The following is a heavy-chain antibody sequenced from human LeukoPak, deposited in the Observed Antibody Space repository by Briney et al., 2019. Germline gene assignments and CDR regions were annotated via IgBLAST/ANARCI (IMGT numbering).Heavy chain of an antibody. D-gene: IGHD3-10*01. CDR3: ARDPLDGSGSYFGY. V-gene: IGHV1-69*06. J-gene: IGHJ4*02. Sequence: ASVKVSCKASGGTFSSYAISWVRQAPGQGLERMGGIIPIFGTANYAQKFQGRVTITADKSTSTAYMELSSLRSEDTAVYYCARDPLDGSGSYFGYWGQGTLVTVSS. CDR2: IIPIFGTA. CDR1: GGTFSSYA.